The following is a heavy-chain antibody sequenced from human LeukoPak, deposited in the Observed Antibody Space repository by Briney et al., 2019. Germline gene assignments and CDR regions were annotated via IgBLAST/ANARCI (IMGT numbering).Heavy chain of an antibody. D-gene: IGHD5-24*01. CDR2: IGINSGNT. V-gene: IGHV3-48*01. Sequence: GGSLRLSCAASGFRFSDYSMNWVRQAPGKGLEWISYIGINSGNTHYADSVKGRFTISGDKAKNSLYLQMHSPRVEDTAVYYCARDYKYAFDNWGQGTLVTVSS. J-gene: IGHJ4*02. CDR1: GFRFSDYS. CDR3: ARDYKYAFDN.